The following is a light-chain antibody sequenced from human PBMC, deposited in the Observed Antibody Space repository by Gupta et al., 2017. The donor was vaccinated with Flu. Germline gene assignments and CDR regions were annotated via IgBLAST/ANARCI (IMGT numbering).Light chain of an antibody. J-gene: IGKJ2*01. V-gene: IGKV3-15*01. CDR2: GAS. CDR1: QSVGSK. Sequence: ERATRSCRTSQSVGSKFAWYQQKPGQAPRLLIYGASTRATGVPARFSGSGSGTEFTLTISSLQSEDFAVYYCQQYNDWFLYTFGQGTKLEIK. CDR3: QQYNDWFLYT.